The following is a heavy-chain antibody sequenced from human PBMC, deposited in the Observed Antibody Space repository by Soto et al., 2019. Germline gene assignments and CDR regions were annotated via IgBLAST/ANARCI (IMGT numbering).Heavy chain of an antibody. V-gene: IGHV3-48*01. CDR3: ARPTYYYDSSGPPAY. Sequence: EVQLVESGGGLVQPGGSLRLSCAASGFTFSTYSMNWVRQAPGKGLEWVSYISSSSSTIFYTDSVKGRFTVSRDNAKNSLYLQMYSLRAEDTAVCYCARPTYYYDSSGPPAYWGQGTLVTVSS. D-gene: IGHD3-22*01. CDR1: GFTFSTYS. CDR2: ISSSSSTI. J-gene: IGHJ4*02.